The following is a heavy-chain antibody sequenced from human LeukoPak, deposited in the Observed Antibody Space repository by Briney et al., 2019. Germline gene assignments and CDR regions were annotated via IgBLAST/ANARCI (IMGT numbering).Heavy chain of an antibody. CDR2: INHSGST. D-gene: IGHD1-26*01. CDR1: GGSISSYY. Sequence: SETLSLTCTVSGGSISSYYWSWIRQPPGKGLEWIGEINHSGSTNYNPSLKSRVTISVDTSKNQFSLKLSSVTAADTAVYYCARPGSGSYAWEPTRYFQHWGQGTLVTVSS. V-gene: IGHV4-34*01. CDR3: ARPGSGSYAWEPTRYFQH. J-gene: IGHJ1*01.